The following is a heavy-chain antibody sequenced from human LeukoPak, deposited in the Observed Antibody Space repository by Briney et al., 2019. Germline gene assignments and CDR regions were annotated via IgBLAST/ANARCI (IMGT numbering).Heavy chain of an antibody. CDR3: AKTVVPEGAYYFDY. CDR1: GFTYSHNG. D-gene: IGHD2-2*01. V-gene: IGHV3-9*01. Sequence: GGSLRLSCVASGFTYSHNGMHWVRQAPGKGLEWVSGISWNSGTITYADSVKGRFTISRDNGKNSLYLQMSSLRPEDTALYFCAKTVVPEGAYYFDYWGQGTLVTVSS. CDR2: ISWNSGTI. J-gene: IGHJ4*02.